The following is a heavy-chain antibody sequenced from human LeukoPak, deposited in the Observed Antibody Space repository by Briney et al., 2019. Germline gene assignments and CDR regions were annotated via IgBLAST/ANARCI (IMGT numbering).Heavy chain of an antibody. CDR3: ARDIYGVEVTNY. D-gene: IGHD5/OR15-5a*01. V-gene: IGHV3-21*01. J-gene: IGHJ4*02. CDR1: GFTFSSDS. Sequence: GGSLRLSCAASGFTFSSDSMNWVRQAPGKVLEWVSSISSSISYIYYADSVKGRFTISRDNAKNSLYLQMNSLRAEDTAVYYCARDIYGVEVTNYWGQGTLVTVSP. CDR2: ISSSISYI.